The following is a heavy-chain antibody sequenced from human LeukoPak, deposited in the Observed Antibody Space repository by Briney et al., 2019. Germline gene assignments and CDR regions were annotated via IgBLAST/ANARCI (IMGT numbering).Heavy chain of an antibody. D-gene: IGHD2-15*01. J-gene: IGHJ4*02. CDR1: GYTFTSYS. Sequence: ASVKVSCKASGYTFTSYSISWVRQAPGQGLEWMGWISAYNGNTIYAQKVKGRVTLTTDTSTSTAYMELRSLKSDDTAVYYCARASYCSGGSCYSDYWGQGTLVTVSS. CDR3: ARASYCSGGSCYSDY. V-gene: IGHV1-18*01. CDR2: ISAYNGNT.